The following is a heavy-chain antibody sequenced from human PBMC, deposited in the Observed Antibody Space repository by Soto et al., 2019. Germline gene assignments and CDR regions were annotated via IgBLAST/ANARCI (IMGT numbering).Heavy chain of an antibody. D-gene: IGHD3-10*01. CDR1: GGTFSSYA. J-gene: IGHJ4*02. CDR2: IIPIFGTV. Sequence: SVKVSCKASGGTFSSYAISWVRQAPGQGLEWMGGIIPIFGTVNYAQKFQGRVTITADKSTSTAYMELSSLRSEDTAVYYCARVSGTAAAPFDYWGQGTLVTVSS. V-gene: IGHV1-69*06. CDR3: ARVSGTAAAPFDY.